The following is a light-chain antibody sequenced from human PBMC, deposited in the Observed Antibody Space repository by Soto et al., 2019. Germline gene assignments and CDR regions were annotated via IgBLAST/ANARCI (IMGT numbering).Light chain of an antibody. V-gene: IGKV1-39*01. CDR2: AAS. CDR1: QDIRNG. J-gene: IGKJ2*01. Sequence: DIQLTQSPSSLPASVGDRVTITCRASQDIRNGLNWYQQKRGKAPNLLIFAASTLQSGVPSRFSGSGSGTIFTLTITSLRPEDFASYYCQQSYSVPPYTFGQGTKLEIK. CDR3: QQSYSVPPYT.